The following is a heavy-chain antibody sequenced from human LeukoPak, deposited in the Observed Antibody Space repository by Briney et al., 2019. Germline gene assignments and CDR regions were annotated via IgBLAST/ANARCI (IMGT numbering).Heavy chain of an antibody. V-gene: IGHV3-66*01. Sequence: GGSLRLSCAASGFTVSSNYMIWVRQAPGRGLEWVSVIYSDGRSYYADSVKGRFTISRDNSKNTLYLQMNSLRAEDTAVYYCARVEGQVGSAFDIWGQGTMVTVSS. CDR2: IYSDGRS. J-gene: IGHJ3*02. CDR3: ARVEGQVGSAFDI. CDR1: GFTVSSNY. D-gene: IGHD3-10*01.